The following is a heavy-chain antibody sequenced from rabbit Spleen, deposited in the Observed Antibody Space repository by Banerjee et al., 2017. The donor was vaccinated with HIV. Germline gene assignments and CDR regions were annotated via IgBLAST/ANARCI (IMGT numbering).Heavy chain of an antibody. D-gene: IGHD1-1*01. CDR1: GLDFSSRYW. V-gene: IGHV1S45*01. CDR2: IDTGDGDT. Sequence: QEQLVESGGGLVTPGASLTLTCKASGLDFSSRYWICWVRQAPGKGPEWIACIDTGDGDTYFANWAKGRFTISKTSSTTVTLQMTSLTAADTATYFCARNYVNVLDPWGPGTLVTVS. J-gene: IGHJ2*01. CDR3: ARNYVNVLDP.